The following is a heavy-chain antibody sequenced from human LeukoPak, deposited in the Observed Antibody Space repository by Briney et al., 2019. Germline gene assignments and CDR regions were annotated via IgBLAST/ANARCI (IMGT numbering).Heavy chain of an antibody. CDR1: GGSISTYY. V-gene: IGHV4-4*07. D-gene: IGHD6-19*01. Sequence: LETLSLTCSVSGGSISTYYWSWMRQSAGKGLEWIAQIHTSGRTDFDPSLKSRLSISMDTPNNRFSLMITSVTAADTAIYYCAGRALSTGWTFDYWGHGTLVTVSS. CDR2: IHTSGRT. J-gene: IGHJ4*01. CDR3: AGRALSTGWTFDY.